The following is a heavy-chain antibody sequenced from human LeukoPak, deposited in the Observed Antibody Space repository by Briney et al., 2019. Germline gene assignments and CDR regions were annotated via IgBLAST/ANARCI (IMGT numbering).Heavy chain of an antibody. D-gene: IGHD2-15*01. CDR1: GFTFSSYG. J-gene: IGHJ4*02. CDR2: ISGSGGST. CDR3: TRGKGDQGWY. V-gene: IGHV3-23*01. Sequence: GGTLRLSCAASGFTFSSYGMSWVRQAPGKGLEWVSAISGSGGSTYYADSVKGRFTISRDNSKNTLYLQMNSLKSEDTAVYYCTRGKGDQGWYWGQGTLVTVSS.